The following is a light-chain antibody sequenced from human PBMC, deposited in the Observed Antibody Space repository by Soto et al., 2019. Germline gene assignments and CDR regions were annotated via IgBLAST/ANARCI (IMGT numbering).Light chain of an antibody. CDR1: QSVSSSY. CDR2: GTS. V-gene: IGKV3-20*01. J-gene: IGKJ1*01. CDR3: RQYGSLSWT. Sequence: ERVLTQSPAALSMSPGERATLSCRASQSVSSSYLAWYQQKPGQAPRLLIYGTSSRATAIPDRFSGSGSGTDFTLTISRLEPEDFAVYDFRQYGSLSWTCGQGTKVDIK.